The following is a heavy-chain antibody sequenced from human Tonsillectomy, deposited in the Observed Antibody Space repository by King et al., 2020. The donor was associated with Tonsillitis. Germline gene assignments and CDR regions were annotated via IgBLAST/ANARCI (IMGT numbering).Heavy chain of an antibody. CDR1: GGSFSNYG. Sequence: VQLVQSGAEVKKSGSSVKVSCKTSGGSFSNYGVSWVRQAPGQGLEWMGGIIPIFAKANYAQKFQGRVTISADESTSTAYMELRSLRSEDTAVYYCARDRMVYGPQNYYYYYYMDVWGKGTTVTVSS. J-gene: IGHJ6*03. D-gene: IGHD2-8*01. CDR2: IIPIFAKA. V-gene: IGHV1-69*01. CDR3: ARDRMVYGPQNYYYYYYMDV.